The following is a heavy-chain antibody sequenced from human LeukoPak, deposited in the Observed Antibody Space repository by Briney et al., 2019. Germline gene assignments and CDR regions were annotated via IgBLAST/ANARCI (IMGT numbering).Heavy chain of an antibody. CDR1: GYTFTSYG. Sequence: GASVKVSCKASGYTFTSYGISWVRQAPGQGLEWMGRIIPIFGTANYAQKFQGRVTITADKSTSTAYMELSSLRSEDTAVYYCARADTLRSFDYWGQGTLVTVSS. CDR2: IIPIFGTA. D-gene: IGHD4-17*01. V-gene: IGHV1-69*06. J-gene: IGHJ4*02. CDR3: ARADTLRSFDY.